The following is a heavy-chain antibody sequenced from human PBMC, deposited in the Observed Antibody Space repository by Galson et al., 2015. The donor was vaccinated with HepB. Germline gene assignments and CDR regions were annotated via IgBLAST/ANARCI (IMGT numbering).Heavy chain of an antibody. V-gene: IGHV6-1*01. Sequence: CAISGDSVSSKSSGWNRIRQSPSRGLGWLGRTYYRSKWYNDYVVSVKSRITINPDTSKNQFSLQLNSVTPDDTAVYYCARDRGSSSYGFDVWGQGTTVTGSS. D-gene: IGHD6-6*01. CDR2: TYYRSKWYN. CDR3: ARDRGSSSYGFDV. J-gene: IGHJ6*02. CDR1: GDSVSSKSSG.